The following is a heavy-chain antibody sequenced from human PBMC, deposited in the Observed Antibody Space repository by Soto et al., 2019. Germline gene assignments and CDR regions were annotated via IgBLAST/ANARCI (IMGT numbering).Heavy chain of an antibody. CDR1: GFTFSSYW. D-gene: IGHD1-20*01. CDR3: TSIYQGISN. J-gene: IGHJ4*02. V-gene: IGHV3-7*01. Sequence: GGSLILSCAASGFTFSSYWMSWVRQAPGKGLEWVANIKQDGSEKYYVDSVKGRFTISRDNAKNSLYLQMNSLRAEDTAVYYFTSIYQGISNWGQGNLVTASS. CDR2: IKQDGSEK.